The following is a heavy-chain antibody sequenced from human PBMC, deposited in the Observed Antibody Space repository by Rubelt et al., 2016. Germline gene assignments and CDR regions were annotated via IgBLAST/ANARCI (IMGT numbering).Heavy chain of an antibody. CDR1: GGSFSGYY. J-gene: IGHJ5*02. Sequence: QVQLQQWGAGLLKPSETLSLTCAVYGGSFSGYYWRWIRQPPGKGLEWIGEINHSGSTNYNPSLKSRVTISVDTSKNQFSLKLSSVTAADTAVYYCARHLGYCSSTSCRGNWFDPWGQGTLVTVSS. D-gene: IGHD2-2*01. CDR3: ARHLGYCSSTSCRGNWFDP. V-gene: IGHV4-34*01. CDR2: INHSGST.